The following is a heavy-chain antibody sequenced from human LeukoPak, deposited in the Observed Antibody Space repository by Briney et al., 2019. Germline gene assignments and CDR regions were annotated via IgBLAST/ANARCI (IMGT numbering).Heavy chain of an antibody. J-gene: IGHJ3*02. CDR3: ARARRDGYVRDAFDI. CDR1: GFTFSSYG. D-gene: IGHD5-24*01. Sequence: PGGSLRLSCAASGFTFSSYGIHWVRQAPGKGLEWVAVIWYDGSNKYYADSVKGRFTISRDNSKNTLYLQMNSLRAEDTAVYYCARARRDGYVRDAFDIWGQGTMVTVSS. V-gene: IGHV3-33*08. CDR2: IWYDGSNK.